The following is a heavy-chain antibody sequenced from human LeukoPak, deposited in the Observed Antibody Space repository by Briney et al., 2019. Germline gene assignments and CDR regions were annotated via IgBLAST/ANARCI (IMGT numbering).Heavy chain of an antibody. CDR3: ARLQRITMNAFDI. CDR1: GFTFSIYAM. CDR2: IYHSGST. V-gene: IGHV4-4*02. J-gene: IGHJ3*02. Sequence: GSLRLSCAASGFTFSIYAMSWVRQPPGKGLEWIGEIYHSGSTNYNPSLKSRVTISVDKSKNQFSLKLSSVTAADTAVYYCARLQRITMNAFDIWGQGTMVTVSS. D-gene: IGHD3-22*01.